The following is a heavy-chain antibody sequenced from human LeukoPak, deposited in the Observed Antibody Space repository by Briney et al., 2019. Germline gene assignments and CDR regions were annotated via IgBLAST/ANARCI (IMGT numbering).Heavy chain of an antibody. Sequence: GGSLRLSCAASGFSFDDYAMHWVRQAPGKGLEWVANINQDGGEKNYVDSVKGRFTISRDNAKNSLFLQMNSLRAEDTAVYYCARDSAACRGCAFDLWGQGTVVTVSS. CDR1: GFSFDDYA. CDR3: ARDSAACRGCAFDL. V-gene: IGHV3-7*01. CDR2: INQDGGEK. J-gene: IGHJ3*01. D-gene: IGHD3-10*01.